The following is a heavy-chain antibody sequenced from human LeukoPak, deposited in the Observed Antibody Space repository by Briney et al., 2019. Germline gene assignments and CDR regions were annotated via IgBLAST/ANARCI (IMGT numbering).Heavy chain of an antibody. V-gene: IGHV1-2*02. D-gene: IGHD3-22*01. CDR1: GYTFTGYY. CDR3: ARCRHSYDSSGFPHY. Sequence: ASVKVSCKASGYTFTGYYMHWVRQAPGQGLEWMGWINPNSGGTNYAQKFQGRVTMTRDTSISTAYMELNSLRAEDTALYYCARCRHSYDSSGFPHYWGQGTLVTVSS. J-gene: IGHJ4*02. CDR2: INPNSGGT.